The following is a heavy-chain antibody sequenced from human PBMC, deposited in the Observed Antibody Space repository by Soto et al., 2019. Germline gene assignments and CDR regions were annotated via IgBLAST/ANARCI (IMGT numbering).Heavy chain of an antibody. CDR1: GGTFSSYA. CDR2: IIPIFGTP. Sequence: QVQLEQSGAEVKKPGSSVKVSCKASGGTFSSYAISWVRQAPGHRLEWMGGIIPIFGTPNYAQKFQGRVTITPDESRSTASMDLSSLTAEDTAVYYCGRDRNVAATRVLDSYGMEVWGQGTTVTVSS. CDR3: GRDRNVAATRVLDSYGMEV. V-gene: IGHV1-69*01. J-gene: IGHJ6*02. D-gene: IGHD2-15*01.